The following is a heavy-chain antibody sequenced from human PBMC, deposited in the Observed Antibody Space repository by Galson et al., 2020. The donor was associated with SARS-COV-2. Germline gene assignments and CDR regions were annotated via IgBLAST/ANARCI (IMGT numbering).Heavy chain of an antibody. V-gene: IGHV4-30-2*01. CDR2: IYPTGSN. J-gene: IGHJ4*02. D-gene: IGHD3-22*01. Sequence: ETSETLSLTCAVSIGSMTSHYWSWIRQPPGKGLEWIGYIYPTGSNYYNPSLKSRVSISVDRSKNQFSLKLSSVTAADTAVYYCARDSGSYYYFDYWGQGTLVTVSS. CDR3: ARDSGSYYYFDY. CDR1: IGSMTSHY.